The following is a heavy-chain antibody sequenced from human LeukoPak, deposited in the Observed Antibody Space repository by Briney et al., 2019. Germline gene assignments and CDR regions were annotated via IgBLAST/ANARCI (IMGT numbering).Heavy chain of an antibody. D-gene: IGHD3-22*01. CDR2: IYWNSGGT. CDR3: AKVSWEDYYDSSGYYW. Sequence: GRSLRLSCAASGFTSNDHAMHWIRQIPGKGLEWVSGIYWNSGGTGYADSVKGRFTISRDNSKNTLYLQMNSLRAEDTAVYYCAKVSWEDYYDSSGYYWWGQGTLVTVSS. CDR1: GFTSNDHA. J-gene: IGHJ4*02. V-gene: IGHV3-9*02.